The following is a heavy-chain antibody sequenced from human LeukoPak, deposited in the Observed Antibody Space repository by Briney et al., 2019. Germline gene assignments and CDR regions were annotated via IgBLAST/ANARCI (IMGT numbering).Heavy chain of an antibody. J-gene: IGHJ5*02. CDR1: GESFSEYY. Sequence: SETLSLTCGLYGESFSEYYWTWIRQPPGKGLEWIGEINHRGRTNYNPSLKSRVTISVDTSKNQFSLKLSSVTAADTAVYYCARDKGGTYYPWGQGTLVTVSS. CDR2: INHRGRT. D-gene: IGHD1-26*01. CDR3: ARDKGGTYYP. V-gene: IGHV4-34*01.